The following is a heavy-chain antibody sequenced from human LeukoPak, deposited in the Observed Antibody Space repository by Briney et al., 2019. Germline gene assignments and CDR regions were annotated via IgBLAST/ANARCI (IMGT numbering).Heavy chain of an antibody. CDR2: INPNSGGT. CDR1: GYTFTGYY. CDR3: AVTHWLVGATLYMDV. Sequence: ASVTVSCKASGYTFTGYYKHWVRQAPGQGLEWMGWINPNSGGTNYAQKFQGRVTMTRDTSISTAYMELYRLRSDDTAVYYCAVTHWLVGATLYMDVWGKGTTVTVSS. J-gene: IGHJ6*03. V-gene: IGHV1-2*02. D-gene: IGHD1-26*01.